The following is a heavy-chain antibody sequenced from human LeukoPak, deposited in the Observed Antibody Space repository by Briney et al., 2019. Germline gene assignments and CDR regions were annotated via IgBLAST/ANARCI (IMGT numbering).Heavy chain of an antibody. J-gene: IGHJ4*02. Sequence: ASVKVSCKASGYTFTGYYLHWVRQAPGQGLEWMGRINPNSGGTNYAQKFRGRVTMTRDTSISTAYMELSRLRSDDTAVYYCARDQRDSSSWYGLHYWGQGTLVTVSS. D-gene: IGHD6-13*01. CDR3: ARDQRDSSSWYGLHY. V-gene: IGHV1-2*06. CDR2: INPNSGGT. CDR1: GYTFTGYY.